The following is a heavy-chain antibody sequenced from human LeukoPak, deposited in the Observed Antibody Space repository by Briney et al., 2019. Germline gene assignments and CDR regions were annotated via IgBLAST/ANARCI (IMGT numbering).Heavy chain of an antibody. CDR1: GGSISSYY. J-gene: IGHJ5*02. CDR3: ARLGSVPLRGTPYWFDP. CDR2: IYYSGST. D-gene: IGHD2-15*01. Sequence: SETLSLTCTVSGGSISSYYWSWIRQPPGKGLEWIGYIYYSGSTNYNPSLKSRVTISVDTSKNQFSLKLSSVTAADTAVYYCARLGSVPLRGTPYWFDPWGQGTLVTVSS. V-gene: IGHV4-59*08.